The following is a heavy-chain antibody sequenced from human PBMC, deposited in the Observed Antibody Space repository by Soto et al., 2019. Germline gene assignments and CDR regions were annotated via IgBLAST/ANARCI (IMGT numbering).Heavy chain of an antibody. V-gene: IGHV1-69*06. CDR1: GGTFSSYA. CDR3: ARGAARPLLSWFDP. Sequence: QVQLVQSGAEVKKPGSSVKVSCKASGGTFSSYAISWVRQAPGQGLEWMGGIMPIFGTANYAQKFQGRVTITADKSTSTAYMELSSLSSEDTAVYYCARGAARPLLSWFDPWGQGTLVTVSS. CDR2: IMPIFGTA. D-gene: IGHD6-6*01. J-gene: IGHJ5*02.